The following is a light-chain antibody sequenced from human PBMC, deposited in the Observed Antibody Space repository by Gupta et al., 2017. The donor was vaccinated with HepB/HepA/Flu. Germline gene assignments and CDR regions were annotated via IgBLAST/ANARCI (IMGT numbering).Light chain of an antibody. V-gene: IGLV3-1*01. J-gene: IGLJ3*02. CDR2: QDS. CDR1: KLVDKY. CDR3: QAWDSSIVV. Sequence: SYELTLPPSVSVSPGQTASITCSGDKLVDKYAIWYQQKPGQSPVLVIYQDSKRPSALPERFSGSNSGTTATLTIRGTQAMDEADYYCQAWDSSIVVFGGGTKLTVL.